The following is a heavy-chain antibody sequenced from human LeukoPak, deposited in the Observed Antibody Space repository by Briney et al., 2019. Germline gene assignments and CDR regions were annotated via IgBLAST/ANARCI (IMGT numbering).Heavy chain of an antibody. CDR3: ARGASYYDSSGDAFDI. CDR2: ISAYNGNT. V-gene: IGHV1-18*01. J-gene: IGHJ3*02. Sequence: ASVEVSCKASGYTFTSYGISWVRQAPGQGLEWMGWISAYNGNTNYAQKLQGRVTMTTDTSTSTAYMELRSLRSDDTAVYYCARGASYYDSSGDAFDIWGQGTMVTVSS. D-gene: IGHD3-22*01. CDR1: GYTFTSYG.